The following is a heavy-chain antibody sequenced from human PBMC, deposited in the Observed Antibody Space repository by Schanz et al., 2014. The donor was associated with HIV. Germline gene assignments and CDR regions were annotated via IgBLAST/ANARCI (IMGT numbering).Heavy chain of an antibody. D-gene: IGHD6-19*01. J-gene: IGHJ3*01. CDR1: GFSFSSYG. V-gene: IGHV3-30*18. Sequence: QVQLVESGGGVVQPGKSLRLSCAASGFSFSSYGMHWVRQAPGKGLEWVAFISYDGSVKSYGDSVKGRFTVSRDNAENSLYLQMTSLRVDDRAVYYCAKDIGWHAFDAWGQGTMVTVSS. CDR3: AKDIGWHAFDA. CDR2: ISYDGSVK.